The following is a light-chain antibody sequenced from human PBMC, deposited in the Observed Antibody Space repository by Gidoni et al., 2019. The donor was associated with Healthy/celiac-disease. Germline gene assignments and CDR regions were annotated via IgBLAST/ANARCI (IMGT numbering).Light chain of an antibody. CDR1: QSVSSS. V-gene: IGKV3-20*01. J-gene: IGKJ2*01. CDR2: GAS. CDR3: QQYGSYGT. Sequence: EIVLTQSPGTLSLSPGERATLSCRASQSVSSSRLLTYGASSRATGIPDRFSGSGSGTDFTLTISRLEPEDFAVYYCQQYGSYGTFXXXTKLEIK.